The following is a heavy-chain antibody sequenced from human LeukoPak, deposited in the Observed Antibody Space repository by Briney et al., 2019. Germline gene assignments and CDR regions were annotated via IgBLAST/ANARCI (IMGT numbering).Heavy chain of an antibody. Sequence: SETLSLTCTVSDYSISNGYYWGWIRQPPGKGLEWIGSIYHSGNTYYHPSLKSRVTVSVDTSKNQFSLKLSSVTAADTAVYYCARAPYYYDSSGYPTTFDYWGQGTLVTVSS. J-gene: IGHJ4*02. D-gene: IGHD3-22*01. CDR3: ARAPYYYDSSGYPTTFDY. CDR2: IYHSGNT. V-gene: IGHV4-38-2*02. CDR1: DYSISNGYY.